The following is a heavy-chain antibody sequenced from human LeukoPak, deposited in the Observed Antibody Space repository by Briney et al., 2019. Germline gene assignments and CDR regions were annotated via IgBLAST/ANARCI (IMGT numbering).Heavy chain of an antibody. D-gene: IGHD6-19*01. V-gene: IGHV1-69*04. CDR1: GYTFTSYY. Sequence: GASVKVSCKASGYTFTSYYMHWVRQAPGQGLEWMGRIIPILGIANYAQKFQGRVTITADKSTSTAYMELSSLRSEDTAVYYCARDGYSSGWYGGSGFDPWGQGTLVTVSS. CDR3: ARDGYSSGWYGGSGFDP. J-gene: IGHJ5*02. CDR2: IIPILGIA.